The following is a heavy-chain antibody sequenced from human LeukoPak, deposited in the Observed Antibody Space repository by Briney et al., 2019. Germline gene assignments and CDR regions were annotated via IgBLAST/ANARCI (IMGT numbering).Heavy chain of an antibody. CDR1: GYTFTGYY. CDR3: ARAQQQLARSYYYYYYMDV. Sequence: ASVKVSCKASGYTFTGYYMHWVRQAPGQGLERMGRINPNSGGTNYAQKFQGRVTMTRDTSISTAYMELSRLRSDDTAVYYCARAQQQLARSYYYYYYMDVWGKGTTVTVSS. J-gene: IGHJ6*03. D-gene: IGHD6-13*01. CDR2: INPNSGGT. V-gene: IGHV1-2*06.